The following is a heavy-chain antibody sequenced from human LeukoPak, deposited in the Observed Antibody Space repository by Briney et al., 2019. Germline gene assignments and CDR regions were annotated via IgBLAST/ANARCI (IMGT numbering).Heavy chain of an antibody. Sequence: SETLSLTCTVSGGSISSYYWSWIRQPPGKGLEWIGYIYYSGSTNYNPSLKSRVTISVDTSKNQFSLKLSSVTAADTAVYYCAGAIQRYCSSTSCHYDAFDIWGQGTMVTVSS. V-gene: IGHV4-59*01. CDR1: GGSISSYY. J-gene: IGHJ3*02. D-gene: IGHD2-2*01. CDR2: IYYSGST. CDR3: AGAIQRYCSSTSCHYDAFDI.